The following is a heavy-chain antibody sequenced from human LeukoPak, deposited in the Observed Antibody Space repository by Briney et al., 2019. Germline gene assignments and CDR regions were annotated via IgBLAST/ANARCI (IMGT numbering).Heavy chain of an antibody. D-gene: IGHD3-22*01. J-gene: IGHJ3*02. CDR2: FDPEDGET. V-gene: IGHV1-24*01. CDR3: ATRVYYDSSGYPRPDLDAFDI. CDR1: GYTLTELS. Sequence: ASVKVSCKVSGYTLTELSMHWVRQAPGKGLEWMGGFDPEDGETIYAQKFQGRVTMTEDTSTDTAYMELSSLRSEDTAVYYCATRVYYDSSGYPRPDLDAFDIWGQGTMVTVSS.